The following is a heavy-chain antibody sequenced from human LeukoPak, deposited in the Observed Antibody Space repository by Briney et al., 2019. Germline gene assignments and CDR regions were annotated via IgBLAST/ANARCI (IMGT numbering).Heavy chain of an antibody. CDR3: ARGFSSSWYHYFDY. V-gene: IGHV4-39*07. CDR1: GVSISSGGYY. D-gene: IGHD6-13*01. Sequence: NPSETLSLTCTVSGVSISSGGYYWSWIRQPPGKGLEWIGEINHSGSTNYNPSLKSRVTISVDTSKNQFSLKLSSVTAADTAVYYCARGFSSSWYHYFDYWGQGTLVTVSS. CDR2: INHSGST. J-gene: IGHJ4*02.